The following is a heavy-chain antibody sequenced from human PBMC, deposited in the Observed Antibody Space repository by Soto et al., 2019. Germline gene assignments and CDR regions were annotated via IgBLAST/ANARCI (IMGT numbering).Heavy chain of an antibody. J-gene: IGHJ4*02. CDR1: AFTFSSYA. Sequence: EVQLLESGGGLVQPGGSLRLSCAASAFTFSSYAMSWVRQAPGKGLEWVSAISGSGGSTYYADSVKGRFTISRDNSKNTLYLQMNSLRAEDTAVYYCAKGQWLVRYYFDYWGQGTLVTVSS. V-gene: IGHV3-23*01. CDR2: ISGSGGST. D-gene: IGHD6-19*01. CDR3: AKGQWLVRYYFDY.